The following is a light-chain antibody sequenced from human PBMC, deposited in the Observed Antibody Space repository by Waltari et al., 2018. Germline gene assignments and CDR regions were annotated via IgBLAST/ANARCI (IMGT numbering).Light chain of an antibody. V-gene: IGLV2-14*01. Sequence: QSALTQPASVSGSPGQSITIPCTGTSGDIGNYKFVSWYQQEPGRAPKLIVDDVSQRPSGVSKRFSGSKSGNTASLTISVLQAEYEADYYCSSYTTTSSWVFGGGTKLTVL. CDR3: SSYTTTSSWV. J-gene: IGLJ3*02. CDR1: SGDIGNYKF. CDR2: DVS.